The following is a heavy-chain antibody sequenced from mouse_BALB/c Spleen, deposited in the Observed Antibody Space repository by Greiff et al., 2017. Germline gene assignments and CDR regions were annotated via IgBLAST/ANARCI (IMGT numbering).Heavy chain of an antibody. V-gene: IGHV1-4*02. Sequence: QVQLKQSAAELARPGASVKMSCKASGYTFTSYTMHWVKQRPGQGLEWIGYINPSSGYTEYNQKFKDKTTLTADKSSSTAYMQLSSLTSEDSAVYYCARSHYYGYGFAYWGQGTLVTVSA. D-gene: IGHD1-2*01. J-gene: IGHJ3*01. CDR1: GYTFTSYT. CDR2: INPSSGYT. CDR3: ARSHYYGYGFAY.